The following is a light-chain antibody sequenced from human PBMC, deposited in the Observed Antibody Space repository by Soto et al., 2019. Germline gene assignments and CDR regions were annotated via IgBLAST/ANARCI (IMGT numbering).Light chain of an antibody. CDR3: QQYNSYSPFT. CDR2: KAS. J-gene: IGKJ2*01. Sequence: DIQMTQSPSTLSASVGDRVTITCRASQSISSWLAWYQQKPGKAPKLLIYKASSLESGGPSRFSGSGSGTEYTLHISSLLPDDFATYYCQQYNSYSPFTFGQGTKLEIK. V-gene: IGKV1-5*03. CDR1: QSISSW.